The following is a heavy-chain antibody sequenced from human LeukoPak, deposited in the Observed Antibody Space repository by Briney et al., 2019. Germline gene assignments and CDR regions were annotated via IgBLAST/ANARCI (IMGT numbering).Heavy chain of an antibody. CDR1: GFTFSSYG. Sequence: GGSLRLSCAASGFTFSSYGMHWVRQAPGKGLEWVAVISYDGSNKYYADSVKGRFTISRDDSKNTLYLQMNSLGAEDTAVYYCAKIVTVAGDYWGQGTLVTVSS. J-gene: IGHJ4*02. CDR3: AKIVTVAGDY. D-gene: IGHD6-19*01. V-gene: IGHV3-30*18. CDR2: ISYDGSNK.